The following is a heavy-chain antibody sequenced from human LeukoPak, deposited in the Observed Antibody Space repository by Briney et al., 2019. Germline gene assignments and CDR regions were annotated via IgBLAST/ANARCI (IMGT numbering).Heavy chain of an antibody. CDR2: FDPEDGET. J-gene: IGHJ3*01. CDR1: GYTLTELS. CDR3: ARGAISGYCSSTSCYLHTGFPF. V-gene: IGHV1-24*01. Sequence: ASVKVSCKVSGYTLTELSMHWVRQAPGKGLEWMGGFDPEDGETIYAQKFQGRVTMTRNTSISTAYMELSSLRSEDTAVYYCARGAISGYCSSTSCYLHTGFPFWGQGTMVTVSS. D-gene: IGHD2-2*01.